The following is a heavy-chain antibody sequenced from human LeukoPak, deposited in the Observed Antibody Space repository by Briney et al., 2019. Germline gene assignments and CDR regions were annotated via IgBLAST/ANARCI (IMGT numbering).Heavy chain of an antibody. CDR3: ARVNDILTGYTTPYYYYGMDV. CDR2: ISAYNGNT. D-gene: IGHD3-9*01. J-gene: IGHJ6*02. CDR1: GYTFTSYG. Sequence: GASVKVSCKASGYTFTSYGISWVRQAPGQGLEWMRWISAYNGNTNYAQKLQGRVTMTTDTSTSTAYMELRSLRSDDTAVYYCARVNDILTGYTTPYYYYGMDVWGQGTTVTVSS. V-gene: IGHV1-18*01.